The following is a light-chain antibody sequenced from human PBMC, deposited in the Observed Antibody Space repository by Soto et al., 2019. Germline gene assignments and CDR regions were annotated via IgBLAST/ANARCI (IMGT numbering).Light chain of an antibody. J-gene: IGLJ1*01. CDR2: DVS. V-gene: IGLV2-14*01. CDR3: SSYTSSSTLYG. CDR1: SSDVGGYNY. Sequence: QSVLTQPASVSGSPGQSITISCTGTSSDVGGYNYVSWYQQHPGKAPKLMIYDVSIRPSGVSIRFSGSKSGNTASLTISGLQAEDEADYYCSSYTSSSTLYGFGTGTKVTVL.